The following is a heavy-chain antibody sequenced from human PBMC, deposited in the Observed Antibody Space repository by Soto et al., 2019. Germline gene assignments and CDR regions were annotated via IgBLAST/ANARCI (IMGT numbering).Heavy chain of an antibody. D-gene: IGHD3-3*01. V-gene: IGHV1-2*02. CDR1: GFSFSDYF. Sequence: GASVKVSCKASGFSFSDYFMHWVRQAPGQGLEWMGWINPNSGGTNYAQKFQGRVTMTRDTSISTAYMELSRLRSDDTAVYYCASRGMEWLLVAFDIWGQGTMVTVSS. J-gene: IGHJ3*02. CDR3: ASRGMEWLLVAFDI. CDR2: INPNSGGT.